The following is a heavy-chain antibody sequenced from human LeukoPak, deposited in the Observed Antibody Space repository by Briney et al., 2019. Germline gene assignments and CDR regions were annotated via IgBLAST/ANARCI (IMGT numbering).Heavy chain of an antibody. V-gene: IGHV1-2*02. CDR1: GYTFTGYY. CDR2: INPNGGGT. J-gene: IGHJ5*02. Sequence: GASVKVSCKASGYTFTGYYLHWVRQTPGQGLEWMGWINPNGGGTNYAQKFQGRVTMTRDTSISTAYMELSRLRSNDTALYYCAREGFDPWGQGTLVTVSS. CDR3: AREGFDP.